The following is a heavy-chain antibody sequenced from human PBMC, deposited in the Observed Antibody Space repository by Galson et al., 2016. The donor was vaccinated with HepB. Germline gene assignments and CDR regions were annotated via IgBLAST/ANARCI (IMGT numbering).Heavy chain of an antibody. CDR1: GYSFGSYW. V-gene: IGHV5-51*01. CDR2: IYPGDSDT. D-gene: IGHD3-9*01. CDR3: ARHETGYRGGFDDYFYYMDV. J-gene: IGHJ6*03. Sequence: QSGAEVKKPGVSLKISCKASGYSFGSYWIDWLRQMPGKGLEWMGIIYPGDSDTKYSPSFRGQVTISVDKSISTAYLQWSSLKASDSAMYYCARHETGYRGGFDDYFYYMDVWGKGTTVTVSS.